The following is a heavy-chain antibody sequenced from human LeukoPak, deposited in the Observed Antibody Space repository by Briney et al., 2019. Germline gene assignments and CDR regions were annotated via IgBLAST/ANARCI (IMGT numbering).Heavy chain of an antibody. J-gene: IGHJ5*02. CDR2: MSSSDDGR. CDR3: AKEVSDWHNGNFFDP. D-gene: IGHD1/OR15-1a*01. Sequence: SGGSLRLSCATSGFSFSSYAMSWVRQAPGKGLEWVSAMSSSDDGRYYAASVRGRFTISRDNSKNTLYLQMSSLRAEDTAVYYCAKEVSDWHNGNFFDPWGQGTLVTVSS. V-gene: IGHV3-23*01. CDR1: GFSFSSYA.